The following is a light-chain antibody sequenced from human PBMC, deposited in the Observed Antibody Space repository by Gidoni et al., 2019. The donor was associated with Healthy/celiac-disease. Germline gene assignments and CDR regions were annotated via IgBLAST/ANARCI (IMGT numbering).Light chain of an antibody. CDR2: DAS. CDR3: QQSYSTPRT. CDR1: QIISSY. J-gene: IGKJ1*01. V-gene: IGKV1-39*01. Sequence: DIQMTQPPSSLSASVGDRVTITCRASQIISSYLNWYQQKPGKAPKLLIYDASSLESGVPSRFSGSGSGTDFTLTISSLQPEDFATYYCQQSYSTPRTFGQGTKVEIK.